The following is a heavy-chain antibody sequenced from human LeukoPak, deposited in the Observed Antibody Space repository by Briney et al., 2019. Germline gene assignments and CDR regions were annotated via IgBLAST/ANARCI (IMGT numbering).Heavy chain of an antibody. CDR3: AKDLSRSAGIWGNPDDAFDI. CDR1: GFTFSTYF. V-gene: IGHV3-30*18. J-gene: IGHJ3*02. CDR2: ISYDGSNK. Sequence: PGRSLRLSCAASGFTFSTYFMHWIRQAPGKGLEWVAVISYDGSNKYYADSVKGRFTISRDNSKNTLYLQMNSLRAEDTAVYYCAKDLSRSAGIWGNPDDAFDIWGQGTMVTVSS. D-gene: IGHD3-16*01.